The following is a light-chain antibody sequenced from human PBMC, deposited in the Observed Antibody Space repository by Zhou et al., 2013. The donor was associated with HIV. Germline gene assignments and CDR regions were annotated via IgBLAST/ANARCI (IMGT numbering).Light chain of an antibody. J-gene: IGKJ2*01. CDR2: GAV. CDR1: QTVSSN. V-gene: IGKV3-15*01. CDR3: QQYDTWPS. Sequence: QYPDTLSLSPGDSVTVACRASQTVSSNLAWYQQKPGQSPRLLIYGAVTRATGVPDRFSGSGSETEFRLSISNLQTEDFAVYYCQQYDTWPSFGQGTKLQIK.